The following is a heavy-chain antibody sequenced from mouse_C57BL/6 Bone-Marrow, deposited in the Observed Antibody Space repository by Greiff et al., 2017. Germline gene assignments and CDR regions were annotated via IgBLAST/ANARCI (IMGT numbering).Heavy chain of an antibody. CDR3: ARSYGYDGYYFDD. V-gene: IGHV1-54*01. CDR1: GYAFTTYL. J-gene: IGHJ2*01. CDR2: INPGSGGT. D-gene: IGHD2-2*01. Sequence: VKLMESGAELVRPGTSVKVSCKASGYAFTTYLIEWVKQRPGQGLEWIGVINPGSGGTNYNEKFKGKATLTADKSSSTAYLQLSSLTSEDSAVYFCARSYGYDGYYFDDWGQGTTLTVSS.